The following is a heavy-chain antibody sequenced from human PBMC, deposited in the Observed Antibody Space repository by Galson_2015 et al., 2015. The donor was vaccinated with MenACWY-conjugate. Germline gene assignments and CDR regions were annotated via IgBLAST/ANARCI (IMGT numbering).Heavy chain of an antibody. Sequence: SLRLSCAASGFVFSSYTMHWVRQAPGEGLDCISTISPSGSNTFYADSAKGRFSISRDNSKTTVYLHMSSLRPEDTAVYYCVKAWYSRDWYSLYNFLFQHRGQGTQVIVSS. CDR3: VKAWYSRDWYSLYNFLFQH. V-gene: IGHV3-64D*09. CDR1: GFVFSSYT. D-gene: IGHD6-19*01. J-gene: IGHJ1*01. CDR2: ISPSGSNT.